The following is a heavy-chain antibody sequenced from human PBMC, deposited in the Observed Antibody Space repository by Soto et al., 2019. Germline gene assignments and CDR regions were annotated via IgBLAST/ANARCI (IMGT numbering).Heavy chain of an antibody. CDR1: GGSVSSGNYY. CDR3: ARESVGHSSNLPFDY. J-gene: IGHJ4*02. CDR2: IYYSGST. V-gene: IGHV4-61*01. D-gene: IGHD6-13*01. Sequence: TSETLSLTCIVSGGSVSSGNYYWSWIRQPPGKGLEWIGYIYYSGSTNYNPSLKSRVTISVDTSKNQFSLKLSSLRSEDTAVYYCARESVGHSSNLPFDYWGQGTLVTVSS.